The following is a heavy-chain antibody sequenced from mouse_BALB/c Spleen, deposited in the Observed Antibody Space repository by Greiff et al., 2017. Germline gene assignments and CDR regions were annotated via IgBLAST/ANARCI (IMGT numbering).Heavy chain of an antibody. V-gene: IGHV5-12-1*01. D-gene: IGHD2-10*02. CDR1: GFAFSSYD. J-gene: IGHJ2*01. Sequence: EVQLVESGGGLVKPGGSLKLSCAASGFAFSSYDMSWVRQTPGKRLEWVAYISSGGGSTYYPDTVKGRFTISRDNAKNTLYLQMSSLKSEDTAMYYCARLYGNYGDFDYWGQGTTLTVSS. CDR3: ARLYGNYGDFDY. CDR2: ISSGGGST.